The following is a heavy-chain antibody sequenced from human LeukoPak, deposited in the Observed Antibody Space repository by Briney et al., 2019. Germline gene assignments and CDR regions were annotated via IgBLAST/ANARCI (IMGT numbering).Heavy chain of an antibody. CDR1: GGSFSGYY. CDR2: INHSGST. CDR3: AREAPYYDILTGPKGGWFDP. J-gene: IGHJ5*02. D-gene: IGHD3-9*01. Sequence: PSETLSLTCAVYGGSFSGYYWSWIRQPPGKGPEWIGEINHSGSTNYNPSLKSRVTISVDTSKNQFSLKLSSVTAADTAVYYCAREAPYYDILTGPKGGWFDPWGQGTLVTVSS. V-gene: IGHV4-34*01.